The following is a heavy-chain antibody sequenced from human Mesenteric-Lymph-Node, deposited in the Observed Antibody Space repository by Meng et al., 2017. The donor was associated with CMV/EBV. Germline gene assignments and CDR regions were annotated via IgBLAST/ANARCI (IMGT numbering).Heavy chain of an antibody. V-gene: IGHV4-39*07. CDR2: IYYSGST. D-gene: IGHD3-3*01. J-gene: IGHJ5*02. Sequence: SETLSLTCTVSDDSISRTNYYWGWIRQPPGKGLEWIGSIYYSGSTYYNPSLKSRVTISVDTSKNQFSLKLNSVTAADTAAYYCARGVGTVTLFGVVITKTNWFDPWGQGTLVTVSS. CDR1: DDSISRTNYY. CDR3: ARGVGTVTLFGVVITKTNWFDP.